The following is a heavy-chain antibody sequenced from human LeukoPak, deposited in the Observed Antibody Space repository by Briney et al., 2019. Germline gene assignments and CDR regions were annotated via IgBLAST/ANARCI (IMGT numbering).Heavy chain of an antibody. D-gene: IGHD6-19*01. V-gene: IGHV1-2*02. CDR1: GYTFTDYY. J-gene: IGHJ4*02. CDR3: ARFSTRGWHFDY. CDR2: IIPNSGGT. Sequence: ASVKVSCKASGYTFTDYYMYWVRQAPGQGLGWMGWIIPNSGGTDYAQRFQGRVTMTRDTSITTAYMELSSLRSDDTAVYYCARFSTRGWHFDYWGQGTLVTVSS.